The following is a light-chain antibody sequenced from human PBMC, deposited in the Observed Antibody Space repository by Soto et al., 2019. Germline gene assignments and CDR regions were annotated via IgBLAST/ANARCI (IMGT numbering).Light chain of an antibody. CDR3: QQYDNNWT. V-gene: IGKV1-5*01. J-gene: IGKJ1*01. CDR1: QSVKTW. CDR2: QAS. Sequence: DIPMNPSPSPPSASFWDSVSISFWASQSVKTWLAWYQQKPGKAPTLLISQASTLEKGVPSRFSGSGSGTEFTLTINSLQADDSATYYCQQYDNNWTFGQGTKV.